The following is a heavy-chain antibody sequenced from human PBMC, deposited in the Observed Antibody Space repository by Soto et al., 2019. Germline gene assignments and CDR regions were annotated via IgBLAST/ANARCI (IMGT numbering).Heavy chain of an antibody. D-gene: IGHD3-3*01. V-gene: IGHV4-31*03. CDR1: GGSISSGGYY. J-gene: IGHJ5*02. CDR3: ARSRRTDRYYDFWSGYFPHNWFDL. Sequence: TLSLTCTFSGGSISSGGYYWSWIRQHPWKGLEWIGYIYYSGSTYYNPSLKSRVTISVDTSKNQFSLKLSSVTAADTAVYYCARSRRTDRYYDFWSGYFPHNWFDLWGQGILCSVSS. CDR2: IYYSGST.